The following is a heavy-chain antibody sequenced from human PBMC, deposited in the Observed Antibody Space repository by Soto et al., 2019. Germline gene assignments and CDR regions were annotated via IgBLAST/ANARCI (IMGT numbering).Heavy chain of an antibody. Sequence: LRLSCAASGFTFRDYYMSWIRQAPGKGLEWVSYISSSGRTIYYADSVKGRFTISRDNAQNSLYLQMNSLRAEDTAVYYCVGYYYDSSGYSSKDFWGQGTLVTVS. CDR3: VGYYYDSSGYSSKDF. J-gene: IGHJ4*02. V-gene: IGHV3-11*01. D-gene: IGHD3-22*01. CDR2: ISSSGRTI. CDR1: GFTFRDYY.